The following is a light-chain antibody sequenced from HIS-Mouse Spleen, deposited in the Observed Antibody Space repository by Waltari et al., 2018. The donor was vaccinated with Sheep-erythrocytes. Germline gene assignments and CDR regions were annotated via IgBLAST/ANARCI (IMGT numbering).Light chain of an antibody. CDR1: KLGDKY. CDR2: QDR. Sequence: SYELTQPPSVSVSPGQTASITCSGDKLGDKYACWYQQEPGKYPVLVIYQDRKRPSGIPERFSGSNSGNTATLTISGTQAMDEADYYCQAWDSSTAVFGGGTKLTVL. V-gene: IGLV3-1*01. CDR3: QAWDSSTAV. J-gene: IGLJ2*01.